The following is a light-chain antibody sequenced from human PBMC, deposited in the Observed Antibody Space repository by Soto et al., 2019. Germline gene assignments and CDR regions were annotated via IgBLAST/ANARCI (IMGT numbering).Light chain of an antibody. V-gene: IGLV2-23*01. CDR2: ECS. J-gene: IGLJ2*01. CDR1: SSDVGSYNL. Sequence: QSVLTQPASVSGSPGQSITISCTGTSSDVGSYNLVSWYQQHPGKAPKLMIYECSKRPSGVSNRFSGSKSGNTASLTISGLQAEDEADYYCCSYAGSSTLVFGGGTKLTVL. CDR3: CSYAGSSTLV.